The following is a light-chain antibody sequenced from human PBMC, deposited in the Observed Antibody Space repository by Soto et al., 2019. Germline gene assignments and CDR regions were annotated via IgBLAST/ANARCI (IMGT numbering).Light chain of an antibody. Sequence: EIVLMQSPGTLSLSPGERATLSCRASQTLRRTYIARYQQKPAQAPRVLIYGASKRATGIPDRFSGSGSGTDFSLTISRLEPEDFAVYYCHQYDNAPQTYGQGTKVDIK. V-gene: IGKV3-20*01. CDR2: GAS. CDR1: QTLRRTY. J-gene: IGKJ2*01. CDR3: HQYDNAPQT.